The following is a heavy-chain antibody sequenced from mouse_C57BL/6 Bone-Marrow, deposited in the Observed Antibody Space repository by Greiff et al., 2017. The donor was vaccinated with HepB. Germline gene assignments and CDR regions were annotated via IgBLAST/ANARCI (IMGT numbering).Heavy chain of an antibody. J-gene: IGHJ3*01. Sequence: QVVESGGGLVKPGGSLKLSCAASGFTFSDYGMHWVRQAPEKGLEWVAYISSGSSTIYYADTVKGRFTISRDNAKNTLFLQMTSLRSEDTAMYYCARGYYYGSSPFAYWGQGTLVTVSA. CDR2: ISSGSSTI. CDR1: GFTFSDYG. CDR3: ARGYYYGSSPFAY. D-gene: IGHD1-1*01. V-gene: IGHV5-17*01.